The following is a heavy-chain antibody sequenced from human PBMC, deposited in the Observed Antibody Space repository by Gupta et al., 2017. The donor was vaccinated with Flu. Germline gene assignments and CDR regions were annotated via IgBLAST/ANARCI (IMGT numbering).Heavy chain of an antibody. D-gene: IGHD1-7*01. CDR1: GLPFHASA. Sequence: VQLVESGVGLVELGRSLRSSCPASGLPFHASAMHWVRQAPGTGLEWVSGISGHGGGITYADYVQGRFTSSRDNADNSLHLQMNSLRPDDTALYYCANEKNYAFDMWGQGTMVTVSS. CDR2: ISGHGGGI. J-gene: IGHJ3*02. CDR3: ANEKNYAFDM. V-gene: IGHV3-9*01.